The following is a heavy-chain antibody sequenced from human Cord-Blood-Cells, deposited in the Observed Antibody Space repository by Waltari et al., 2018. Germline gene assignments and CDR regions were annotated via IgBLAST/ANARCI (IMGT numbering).Heavy chain of an antibody. V-gene: IGHV1-69*01. CDR2: ISPIFGKA. CDR3: ARASNYYVSSGYPRFRDAFDI. Sequence: QAQLVQSGAQVKKPGSSVQVSCKASGGTLSSYAISWVRQALGPGFEWMGGISPIFGKANYAQKVQCRGTSTADESTSTGYMELSSLRSEDTAVYYCARASNYYVSSGYPRFRDAFDIWGQGTMVTVSS. J-gene: IGHJ3*02. D-gene: IGHD3-22*01. CDR1: GGTLSSYA.